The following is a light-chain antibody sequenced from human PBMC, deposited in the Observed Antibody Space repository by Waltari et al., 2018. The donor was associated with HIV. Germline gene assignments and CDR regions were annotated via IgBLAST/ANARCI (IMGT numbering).Light chain of an antibody. CDR3: AAWDDTLSSYV. Sequence: QSVLTQPPSASGTPGQRVTISCSGSNSNIGSKDVYWFQHLPGTAPKLLIYRTNQRRSGVPDRFSGSKSGTSASLAISGLQSDDEADYYCAAWDDTLSSYVFGTGTTVTV. J-gene: IGLJ1*01. CDR1: NSNIGSKD. V-gene: IGLV1-47*01. CDR2: RTN.